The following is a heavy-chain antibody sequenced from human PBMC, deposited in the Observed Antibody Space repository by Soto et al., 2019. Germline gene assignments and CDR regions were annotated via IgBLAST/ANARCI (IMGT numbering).Heavy chain of an antibody. CDR1: GGSISSYY. D-gene: IGHD2-15*01. CDR3: ARLKDETNFDY. CDR2: IYYSGST. V-gene: IGHV4-59*01. J-gene: IGHJ4*02. Sequence: SETLSLTCTVSGGSISSYYWSWIRQPPGKGLEWIGYIYYSGSTNYNPSLKSRVTISVDTSKNQFSLKLSSVTAADTAVYYCARLKDETNFDYWGQGTLVTVSS.